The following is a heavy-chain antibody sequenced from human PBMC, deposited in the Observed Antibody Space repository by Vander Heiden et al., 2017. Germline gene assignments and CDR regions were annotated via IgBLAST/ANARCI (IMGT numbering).Heavy chain of an antibody. CDR3: AKDDRVAGLDY. D-gene: IGHD6-19*01. CDR1: GFTFSNDG. Sequence: QVQLVESGGGVVQPGRSLRLSWAASGFTFSNDGMHWVRQAPGKGLEWVAFISYDVSDKYYADSVKGRFTISRDNSKNTLYLQMNSLRAEDTAVYYCAKDDRVAGLDYWGQGTLVTVSS. J-gene: IGHJ4*02. CDR2: ISYDVSDK. V-gene: IGHV3-30*18.